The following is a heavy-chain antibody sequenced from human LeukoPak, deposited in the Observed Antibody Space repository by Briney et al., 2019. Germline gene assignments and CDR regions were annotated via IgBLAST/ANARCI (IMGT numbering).Heavy chain of an antibody. V-gene: IGHV1-24*01. CDR2: FDPEDGET. D-gene: IGHD2-2*01. CDR1: GYTLTELS. J-gene: IGHJ6*02. Sequence: ASVKVSCKVSGYTLTELSMHWVRQAPGKGLEWMGGFDPEDGETIYAQKFQGRVTMTEDTSTDTAYMELSSLRSEDTAVYYCATGDVVVPAALSYYYGSGRGRYYYGMDVRGQGTTVTVSS. CDR3: ATGDVVVPAALSYYYGSGRGRYYYGMDV.